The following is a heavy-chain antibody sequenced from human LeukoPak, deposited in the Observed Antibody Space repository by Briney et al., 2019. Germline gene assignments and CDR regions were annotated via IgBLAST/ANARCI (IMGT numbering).Heavy chain of an antibody. D-gene: IGHD2-8*01. CDR3: ARGSNSAFDI. J-gene: IGHJ3*02. V-gene: IGHV6-1*01. CDR2: AYSGSN. Sequence: SQTLSLTCAISGDSVSRKAVAWNWLRQSPSRGLEWLGRAYSGSNDYAVSVKGRITINADTSKNQFSLQLNSVTPEDTAVYCCARGSNSAFDIWGLGTTVTVSS. CDR1: GDSVSRKAVA.